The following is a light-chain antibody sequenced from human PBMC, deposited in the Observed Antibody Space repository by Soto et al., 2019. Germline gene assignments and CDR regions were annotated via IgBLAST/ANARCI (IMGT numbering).Light chain of an antibody. Sequence: EIVLTQSPGTLSLSPGERATLSCRASQSVSSNFLAWYQQKPGQAPRLLIYGASSRATGIPDRFSGSGSGTDFTLSISGLEPEDFEVYYCQQYGTSPLTFGGGTKVEIK. CDR1: QSVSSNF. J-gene: IGKJ4*01. CDR2: GAS. V-gene: IGKV3-20*01. CDR3: QQYGTSPLT.